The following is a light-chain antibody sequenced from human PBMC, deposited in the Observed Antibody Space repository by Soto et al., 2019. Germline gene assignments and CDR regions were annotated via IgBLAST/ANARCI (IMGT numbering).Light chain of an antibody. Sequence: EIVMTQSPATLSVSTCERATLSFSASQSVSSNLAWYQQKPGQAPRLLIYATSSRAPGIPDRFSGSGSETDFTLTITRLEPEDFAMYYCQQYSSSRTFGQGTKVDIK. V-gene: IGKV3-20*01. CDR3: QQYSSSRT. CDR2: ATS. CDR1: QSVSSN. J-gene: IGKJ1*01.